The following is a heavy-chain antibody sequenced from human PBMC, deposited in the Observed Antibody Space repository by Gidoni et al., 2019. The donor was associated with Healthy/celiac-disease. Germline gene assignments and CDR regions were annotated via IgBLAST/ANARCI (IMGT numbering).Heavy chain of an antibody. CDR2: ISYDGSNK. J-gene: IGHJ6*02. CDR1: GFTFSSYA. V-gene: IGHV3-30-3*01. CDR3: ARDPSDIVLMVSKTQDYYGMDV. Sequence: QVQLVESGRGVVQPGRSLRLSCAASGFTFSSYAMHWVRQAPGKGLEWVAVISYDGSNKYYADSVKGRFTISRDNSKNTLYLQMNSLRAEDTAVYYCARDPSDIVLMVSKTQDYYGMDVWGQGTTVTVSS. D-gene: IGHD2-8*01.